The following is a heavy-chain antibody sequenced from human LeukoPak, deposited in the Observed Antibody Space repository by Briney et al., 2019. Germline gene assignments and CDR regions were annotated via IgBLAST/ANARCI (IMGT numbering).Heavy chain of an antibody. CDR3: ARENWNDSPYYYYGMDV. V-gene: IGHV1-46*01. D-gene: IGHD1-1*01. J-gene: IGHJ6*02. CDR1: GYTFTSYY. CDR2: INPSGGST. Sequence: ASVKVSCKASGYTFTSYYMHWVRQAPGQGLEWMGIINPSGGSTSYAQKFQGRVTMTRDTPTSTVYMELSSLRSEDTAVYYCARENWNDSPYYYYGMDVWGQGTTVTVSS.